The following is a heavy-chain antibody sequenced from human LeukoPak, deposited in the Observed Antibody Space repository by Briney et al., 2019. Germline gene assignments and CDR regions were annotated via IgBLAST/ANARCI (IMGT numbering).Heavy chain of an antibody. J-gene: IGHJ4*02. Sequence: PGRSLRLSCAASGFIFSSYGMHWVRQAPGKGLEWVAVISYDGSIEYYADSVKGRFSISGDNSKNTLYLQMNSLRAEDTALYYCAKGISSGYFDYWGQGTLVTVSS. V-gene: IGHV3-30*18. CDR2: ISYDGSIE. D-gene: IGHD3-22*01. CDR3: AKGISSGYFDY. CDR1: GFIFSSYG.